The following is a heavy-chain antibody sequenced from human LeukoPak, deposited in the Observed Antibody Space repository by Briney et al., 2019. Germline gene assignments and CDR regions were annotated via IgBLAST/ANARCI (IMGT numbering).Heavy chain of an antibody. CDR2: IIPIFGTA. Sequence: ASVKVSCKASGGTFSSYAISWVRQAPGQGLEWMGGIIPIFGTANYAQKFQGRVTITADESTSTAYMELSSLRSEDTAVYSCARPELGYCSSTSCYEVWFDPWGQGTLVTVSS. CDR3: ARPELGYCSSTSCYEVWFDP. D-gene: IGHD2-2*01. CDR1: GGTFSSYA. V-gene: IGHV1-69*13. J-gene: IGHJ5*02.